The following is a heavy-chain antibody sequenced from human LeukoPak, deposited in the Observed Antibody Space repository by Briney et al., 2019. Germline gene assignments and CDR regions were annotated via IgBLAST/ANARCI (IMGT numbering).Heavy chain of an antibody. V-gene: IGHV3-30*04. CDR3: ARDHPGTPMVNDY. CDR2: ISYDGSNK. CDR1: GFTFSSYA. Sequence: GGSLRLSCAASGFTFSSYAMHWVRQAPGKGLEWVAVISYDGSNKYYADSVKGRFTISRDNSKNTLYLQMNSLRAEDAAVYYCARDHPGTPMVNDYWGQGTLVTVSS. J-gene: IGHJ4*02. D-gene: IGHD5-18*01.